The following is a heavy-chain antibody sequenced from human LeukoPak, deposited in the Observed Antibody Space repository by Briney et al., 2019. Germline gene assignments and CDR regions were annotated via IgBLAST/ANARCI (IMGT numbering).Heavy chain of an antibody. CDR2: ILYSGNT. CDR1: GGSISSNDYY. V-gene: IGHV4-39*01. Sequence: PSETLSLTCTVSGGSISSNDYYWGWVRQPAGKGLEWIGNILYSGNTFYHPSLKSRITIAVDTSKNQFSLKLSSVTAADTAVYYCSRYIRRRPQFDYWGQGTLVTVYS. CDR3: SRYIRRRPQFDY. J-gene: IGHJ4*02.